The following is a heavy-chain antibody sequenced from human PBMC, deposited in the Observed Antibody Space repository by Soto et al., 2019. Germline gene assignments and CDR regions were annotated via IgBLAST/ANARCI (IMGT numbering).Heavy chain of an antibody. CDR2: ISGSGGST. CDR3: AKSGQKYYYDSSGYLTERIYYFDY. J-gene: IGHJ4*02. CDR1: GFTFSSYA. V-gene: IGHV3-23*01. D-gene: IGHD3-22*01. Sequence: PGGSLRLSCAASGFTFSSYAMSWVRQAPGKGLEWVSAISGSGGSTYYADSVKGRFTISRDNSKNTLYLQMNSLRAEDTAVYYCAKSGQKYYYDSSGYLTERIYYFDYWGQGTLVTVSS.